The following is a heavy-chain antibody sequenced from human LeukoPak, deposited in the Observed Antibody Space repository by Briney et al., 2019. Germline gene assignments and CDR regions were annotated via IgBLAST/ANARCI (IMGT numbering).Heavy chain of an antibody. D-gene: IGHD3-3*01. CDR1: GYTFTSYG. V-gene: IGHV1-18*01. CDR2: ISAYNGNT. Sequence: PGASVNVSCKASGYTFTSYGISWVRQAPGQGLEWMGWISAYNGNTNYAQKLQGRVTMTTDTSTSTAYMELRSLRSDDTAVYYCARDPAIFGVVISATRPYYYYGMDVWGQGTTVTVSS. J-gene: IGHJ6*02. CDR3: ARDPAIFGVVISATRPYYYYGMDV.